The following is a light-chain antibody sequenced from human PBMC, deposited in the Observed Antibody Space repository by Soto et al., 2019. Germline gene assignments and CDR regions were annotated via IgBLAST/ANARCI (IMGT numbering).Light chain of an antibody. CDR2: AAS. J-gene: IGKJ1*01. Sequence: ETVMTQSPATLSVSPGERATLSCRASQSVNSNLAWYQKKPGQAPRLLIYAASTRATGIPARFSGSGSGTEFTLTISSLQSEDFAVYYCQQHNSWPWTFGQGTKVDIK. V-gene: IGKV3-15*01. CDR3: QQHNSWPWT. CDR1: QSVNSN.